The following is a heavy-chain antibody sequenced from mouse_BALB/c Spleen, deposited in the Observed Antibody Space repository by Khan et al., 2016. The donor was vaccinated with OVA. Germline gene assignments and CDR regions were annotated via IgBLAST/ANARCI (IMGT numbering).Heavy chain of an antibody. D-gene: IGHD2-1*01. V-gene: IGHV1S81*02. CDR1: GYTFTSYY. Sequence: QVQLKQSGAELVKPGASVKLSCKASGYTFTSYYMYWVKQRPGQGLEWIGEINPSDGDTTFNEKFKSKATLTVDKSSSTVYKQLSSLTSEDSAVYYCTRSEYGTIAYWGQGTLVTVSA. CDR2: INPSDGDT. CDR3: TRSEYGTIAY. J-gene: IGHJ3*01.